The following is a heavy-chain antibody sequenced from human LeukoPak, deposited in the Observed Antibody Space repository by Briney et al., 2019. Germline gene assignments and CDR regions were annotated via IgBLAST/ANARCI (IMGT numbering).Heavy chain of an antibody. D-gene: IGHD3-9*01. V-gene: IGHV1-46*01. CDR3: ARDGRYFDWFDAFDI. Sequence: GASVKVSCKASGYTFTSYYMHWVRQAPGQGLEWMGIINPSGGSTSYAQKFQGRVTMTRDTSTSTVYMELSSLRSEDTAVYYCARDGRYFDWFDAFDIWGQGTMVTASS. CDR1: GYTFTSYY. CDR2: INPSGGST. J-gene: IGHJ3*02.